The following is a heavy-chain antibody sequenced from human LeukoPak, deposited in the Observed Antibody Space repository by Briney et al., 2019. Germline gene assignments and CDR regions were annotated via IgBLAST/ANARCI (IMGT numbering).Heavy chain of an antibody. CDR3: TQWELLPTADY. CDR2: ILYNGNKQ. D-gene: IGHD1-26*01. J-gene: IGHJ4*02. V-gene: IGHV3-30*02. Sequence: GGSLRLSCAASGFTFNSYGIHWARQAPGKGLEWVAFILYNGNKQYYADSVKGRFTISRDNSKNTLYLQMSSLTAADTALYYCTQWELLPTADYWGQGTLVTVSS. CDR1: GFTFNSYG.